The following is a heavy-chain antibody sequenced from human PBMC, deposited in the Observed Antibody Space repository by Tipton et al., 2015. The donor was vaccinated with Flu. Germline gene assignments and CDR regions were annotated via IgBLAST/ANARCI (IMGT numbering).Heavy chain of an antibody. CDR1: GGSIINNY. V-gene: IGHV4-59*12. Sequence: TLSLTCFISGGSIINNYWTWIRQPPGREPEWIGYIYFSGNTNYNPSLKSRITISVDTSKNQFSLKLTSVTAADTAVYYCARDRGYFDSAAGLFDLWGQGNLVTVSS. D-gene: IGHD6-25*01. J-gene: IGHJ4*02. CDR3: ARDRGYFDSAAGLFDL. CDR2: IYFSGNT.